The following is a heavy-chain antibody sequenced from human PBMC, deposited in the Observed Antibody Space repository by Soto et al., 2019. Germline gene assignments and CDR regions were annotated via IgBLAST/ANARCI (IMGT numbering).Heavy chain of an antibody. CDR2: ISGSGGST. J-gene: IGHJ4*02. Sequence: GGSLRLSCAASGFTFSSYAMSWVRQAPGKGLEWVSAISGSGGSTYYADSVKGRFTISRDNSKNTLYLQMNSLRAEDTAVYYCAKVRGSGWPSGYFDYWSQGTLVTGSS. D-gene: IGHD6-19*01. V-gene: IGHV3-23*01. CDR1: GFTFSSYA. CDR3: AKVRGSGWPSGYFDY.